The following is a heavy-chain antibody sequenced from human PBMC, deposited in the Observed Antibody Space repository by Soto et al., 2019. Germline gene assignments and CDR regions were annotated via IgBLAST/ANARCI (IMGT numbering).Heavy chain of an antibody. J-gene: IGHJ4*02. CDR1: RLTFSNYW. Sequence: VQLVESGGGLVQPGGSLRLSCAASRLTFSNYWMNWVRQAPGKGLEWVANINQDGSEKFYVDSVKGRFTISRDNSKDSLYLQMNSLRDEDTAVYYCATLGVGNLGYWGQGTLVTVSS. D-gene: IGHD2-15*01. CDR2: INQDGSEK. V-gene: IGHV3-7*01. CDR3: ATLGVGNLGY.